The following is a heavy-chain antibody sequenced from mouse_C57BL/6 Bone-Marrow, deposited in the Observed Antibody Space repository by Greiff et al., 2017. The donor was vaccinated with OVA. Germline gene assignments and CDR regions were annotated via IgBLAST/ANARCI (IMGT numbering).Heavy chain of an antibody. CDR1: GYTFTSYW. D-gene: IGHD2-3*01. CDR2: IDPSDSYT. V-gene: IGHV1-59*01. CDR3: ARGDGYAMDY. Sequence: QVQLQQPGAELVRPGTSVKLSCKASGYTFTSYWMHWVKQRPGQGLEWIGVIDPSDSYTNYNQKFKGKATLTAEKSSSTAYMQLSSLTSEDSAVYFCARGDGYAMDYWGQGTSVTVSS. J-gene: IGHJ4*01.